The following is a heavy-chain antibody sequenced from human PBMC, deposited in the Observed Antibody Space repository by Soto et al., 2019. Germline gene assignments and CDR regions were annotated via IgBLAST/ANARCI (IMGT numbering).Heavy chain of an antibody. CDR2: IYYSGST. CDR1: GGSISSYY. V-gene: IGHV4-59*01. Sequence: SETLPLTCTVSGGSISSYYWSWIRRPPGKGLEWIGYIYYSGSTNYNPSLKSRVTISVDTSRNQFSLKLSSVTAADTAVYYCARDRSQGFDPWGQGTLVTVSS. J-gene: IGHJ5*02. CDR3: ARDRSQGFDP.